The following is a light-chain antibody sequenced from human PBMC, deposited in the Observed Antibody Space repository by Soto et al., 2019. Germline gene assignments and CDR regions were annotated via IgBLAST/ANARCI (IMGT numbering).Light chain of an antibody. CDR3: QHYNTHSPT. Sequence: DIQMTQSPSTLSASVGYRFTITCRASQSISSWLAWYQQKPGKAPKLLIYMASSLESGVPSRFSGSGSGTEFTLTISSLQPDDFATFYCQHYNTHSPTSGQGTTGDIK. CDR2: MAS. CDR1: QSISSW. V-gene: IGKV1-5*03. J-gene: IGKJ1*01.